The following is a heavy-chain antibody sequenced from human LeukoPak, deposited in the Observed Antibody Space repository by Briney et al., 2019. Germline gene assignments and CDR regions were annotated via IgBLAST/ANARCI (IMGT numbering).Heavy chain of an antibody. CDR3: ARMRTIVVVPAAPPLYFDY. V-gene: IGHV1-3*01. J-gene: IGHJ4*01. CDR1: GYTFTSYA. D-gene: IGHD2-2*01. CDR2: INAGNGNT. Sequence: ASVKVSCKASGYTFTSYAMHWVRQAPGQRLEWMGWINAGNGNTKYSQKFQGRVTITRDTSASTAYMELSSLRSEDTAVYYCARMRTIVVVPAAPPLYFDYWGQEPWSPSPQ.